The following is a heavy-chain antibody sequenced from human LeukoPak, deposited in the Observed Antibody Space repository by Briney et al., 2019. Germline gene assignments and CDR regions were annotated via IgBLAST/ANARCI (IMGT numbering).Heavy chain of an antibody. J-gene: IGHJ3*02. CDR2: ISGSGDSA. CDR1: GFTFSNYI. Sequence: GGSLRLSCAASGFTFSNYIMSWVRQAPGKGLEWVSAISGSGDSAYYADSVKGRFTISRDNSKNTLYLQMNSLRAEDTAVYYCAKEVIAESGSDAFDIWGQGTMVTVSS. D-gene: IGHD6-19*01. CDR3: AKEVIAESGSDAFDI. V-gene: IGHV3-23*01.